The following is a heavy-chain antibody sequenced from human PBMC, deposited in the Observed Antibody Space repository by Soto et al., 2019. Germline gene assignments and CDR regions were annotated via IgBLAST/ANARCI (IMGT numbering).Heavy chain of an antibody. V-gene: IGHV4-59*08. CDR2: LHYSGHT. D-gene: IGHD6-13*01. J-gene: IGHJ2*01. CDR3: ARLTPPGSSSWYPAWDFGL. Sequence: QVQLQASGPGLVKPSETLSLTCTVAGGSISSYYWSWIRQPPGKGLEWIGYLHYSGHTNYYPSLTSRVHITVDASENQVSLQMNSVTAADTAVYYGARLTPPGSSSWYPAWDFGLWGRGSLVTVSS. CDR1: GGSISSYY.